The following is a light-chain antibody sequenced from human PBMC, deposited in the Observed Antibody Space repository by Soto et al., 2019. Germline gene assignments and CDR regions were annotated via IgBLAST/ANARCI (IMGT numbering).Light chain of an antibody. Sequence: HSALTQPASVSGSPGQSITISCTGTSSDVGDYPNVSWYQQHPGKVPKLIIYEVIHRPSGVTSRFSGSKSENTASLTISGLQAEDEADYYCSSYSATNTLVFGSGTKVTVL. J-gene: IGLJ1*01. V-gene: IGLV2-14*01. CDR3: SSYSATNTLV. CDR1: SSDVGDYPN. CDR2: EVI.